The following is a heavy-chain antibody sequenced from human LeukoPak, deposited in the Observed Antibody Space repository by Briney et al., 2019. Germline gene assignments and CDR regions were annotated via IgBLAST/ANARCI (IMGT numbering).Heavy chain of an antibody. CDR1: GFTFSSYW. D-gene: IGHD6-19*01. J-gene: IGHJ3*02. Sequence: PGGSLRLSCAASGFTFSSYWMSWVRQAPGKGLEWVANIKQDGSEKYNVDSVKGRFTISRDNAKNSLYLQMNSLRAEDTAVYYCASGGTEYSSGWYPFDIWGQGTMVTVSS. V-gene: IGHV3-7*03. CDR3: ASGGTEYSSGWYPFDI. CDR2: IKQDGSEK.